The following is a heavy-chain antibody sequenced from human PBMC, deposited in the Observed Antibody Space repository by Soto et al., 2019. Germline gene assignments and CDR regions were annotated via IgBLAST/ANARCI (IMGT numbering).Heavy chain of an antibody. V-gene: IGHV3-23*01. J-gene: IGHJ4*02. CDR3: AKEPEYYDFWSGYYKPGRLGRVYFDY. Sequence: GGSLRLSCAASGFTFSSYAMSWVRQAPGKGLEWVSAISGSGGSTYYADSVKGRFTISRDNSKNTLYLQMNSLRAEDTAVYYCAKEPEYYDFWSGYYKPGRLGRVYFDYWGQGTLVTVSS. D-gene: IGHD3-3*01. CDR2: ISGSGGST. CDR1: GFTFSSYA.